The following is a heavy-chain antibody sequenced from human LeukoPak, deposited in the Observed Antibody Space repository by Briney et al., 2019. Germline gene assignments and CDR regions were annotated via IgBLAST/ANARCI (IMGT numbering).Heavy chain of an antibody. Sequence: GGSLRLSCAVSGFTFSSYWMHWVRQAPGKGLVWVSRISSDGSSTSYADSVKGRFTISRDNAKNTLYLQMNSLRAEDTAVYYCARGGFYGGKVDYWGQGTLVTVSS. J-gene: IGHJ4*02. V-gene: IGHV3-74*01. CDR1: GFTFSSYW. D-gene: IGHD4-23*01. CDR2: ISSDGSST. CDR3: ARGGFYGGKVDY.